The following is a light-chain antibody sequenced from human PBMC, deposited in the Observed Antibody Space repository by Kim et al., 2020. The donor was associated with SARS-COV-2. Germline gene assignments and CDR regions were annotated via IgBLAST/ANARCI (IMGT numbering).Light chain of an antibody. CDR1: SSDVGGYNY. CDR2: DVT. V-gene: IGLV2-14*03. CDR3: SSYTSINTLV. Sequence: GQSITISCTGTSSDVGGYNYVSWYQQHPGKAHKLIIYDVTSRPSGVSNRFSGSKSGNTASLIISGLQAEDEADYYCSSYTSINTLVFGGGTKLTVL. J-gene: IGLJ2*01.